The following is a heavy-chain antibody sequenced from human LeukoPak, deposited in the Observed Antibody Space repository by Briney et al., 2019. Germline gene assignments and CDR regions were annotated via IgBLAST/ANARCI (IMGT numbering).Heavy chain of an antibody. CDR3: ARVDCTSGSCVNNWFDP. D-gene: IGHD2-15*01. CDR1: GDSLRTTTYY. Sequence: PSETLSLTCTVSGDSLRTTTYYWNWIRQPPGKGLEWIGGLYHSGTIYYNPSLKSRVTISADKSKNHFSLKLTSVTAADTAVYYCARVDCTSGSCVNNWFDPWGQGTLVTVSS. CDR2: LYHSGTI. J-gene: IGHJ5*02. V-gene: IGHV4-39*07.